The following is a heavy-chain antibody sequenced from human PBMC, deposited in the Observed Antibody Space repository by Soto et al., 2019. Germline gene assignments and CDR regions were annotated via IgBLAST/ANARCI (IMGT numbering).Heavy chain of an antibody. Sequence: QVQLVQSGAEGKRPGSSVKVSCTPSGGTFNTLSINWVRQAPGQGLEWMGDTIPLYDSTNYAQKFQDRVTITADKSRRTACTELTSLSSDDTAVYISTTRDQGRFDHWGQGNPLTVSS. V-gene: IGHV1-69*06. D-gene: IGHD2-2*01. CDR3: TTRDQGRFDH. CDR1: GGTFNTLS. CDR2: TIPLYDST. J-gene: IGHJ4*02.